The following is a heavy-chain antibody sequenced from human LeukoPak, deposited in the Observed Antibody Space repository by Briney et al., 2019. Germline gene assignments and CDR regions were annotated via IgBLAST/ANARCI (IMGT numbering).Heavy chain of an antibody. V-gene: IGHV1-24*01. CDR2: FDPEDGET. J-gene: IGHJ4*02. CDR1: GYTLTELS. CDR3: ARAYYYDSSGSSMYYFDY. Sequence: ASVKVSCKVSGYTLTELSMHWVRQAPGKGLEWMGGFDPEDGETIYAQKFQGRVTMTEDTSTDTAYMELSSLRSEDTAVYYCARAYYYDSSGSSMYYFDYWGQGTLVTVSS. D-gene: IGHD3-22*01.